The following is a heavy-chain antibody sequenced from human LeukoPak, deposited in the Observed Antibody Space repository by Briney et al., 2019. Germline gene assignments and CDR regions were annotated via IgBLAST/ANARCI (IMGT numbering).Heavy chain of an antibody. D-gene: IGHD5-24*01. CDR1: GLTLSRNY. J-gene: IGHJ5*02. CDR3: ARGSRDGYGMFVP. CDR2: NYSGGST. V-gene: IGHV3-66*01. Sequence: GVSLRLSRAASGLTLSRNYMGWVRQAPAKALEWGSVNYSGGSTYYADSVKGRFTISRDNSKNTLYLQMNSRRAEDTAVYYCARGSRDGYGMFVPWGQGTLVTVSS.